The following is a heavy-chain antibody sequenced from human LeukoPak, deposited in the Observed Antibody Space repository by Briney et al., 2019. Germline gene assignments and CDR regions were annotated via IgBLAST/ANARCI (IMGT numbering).Heavy chain of an antibody. CDR1: GGSISSYY. D-gene: IGHD6-6*01. J-gene: IGHJ6*02. Sequence: SETLSLTCTVSGGSISSYYRSWIRQPAGKGLEWIGRIYTSGSTNYNPSLKSRVTMSVDTSKNQFSLKLSSVTAADTAVYYCARDVGSIAARPCYYYGMDVWGQGTTVTVSS. CDR3: ARDVGSIAARPCYYYGMDV. CDR2: IYTSGST. V-gene: IGHV4-4*07.